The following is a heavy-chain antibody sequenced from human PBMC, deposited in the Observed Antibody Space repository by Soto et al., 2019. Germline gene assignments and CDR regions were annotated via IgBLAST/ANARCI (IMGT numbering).Heavy chain of an antibody. CDR2: INHSGST. CDR3: ARDEQWLVGRAFPH. Sequence: QVQLQQWGAGLLKPSETLSLTCAVYGGSFSGYYWSWIRQPPGKGLEWIGEINHSGSTNYNPSLKSRVTISVDPSKHQFSLKLSSVTAADTAVYYCARDEQWLVGRAFPHWGQGTLVTVSS. CDR1: GGSFSGYY. J-gene: IGHJ1*01. V-gene: IGHV4-34*01. D-gene: IGHD6-19*01.